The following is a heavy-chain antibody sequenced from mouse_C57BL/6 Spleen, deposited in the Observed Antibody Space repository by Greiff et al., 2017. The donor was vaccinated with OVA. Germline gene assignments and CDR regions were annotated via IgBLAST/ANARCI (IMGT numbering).Heavy chain of an antibody. V-gene: IGHV1-82*01. CDR3: AREYPWYFDY. Sequence: VQLQQSGPELVKPGASVQISCKASGYAFSSSWMNWVKQRPGKGLEWIGRIYPGDGDTNYNGKFKGKATLTADKSSSTAYMQLSSLTSEDSAVYFCAREYPWYFDYWGQGTTLTVSS. D-gene: IGHD5-1*01. CDR1: GYAFSSSW. CDR2: IYPGDGDT. J-gene: IGHJ2*01.